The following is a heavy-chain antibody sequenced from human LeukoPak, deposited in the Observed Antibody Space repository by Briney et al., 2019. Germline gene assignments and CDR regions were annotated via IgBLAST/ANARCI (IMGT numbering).Heavy chain of an antibody. CDR3: ANQLTYYYDSSGYYDADAFDI. D-gene: IGHD3-22*01. CDR2: IRYDGSKK. Sequence: PGGSLRLSCAASGFTFSRYGMHWVRQAPGKGLEWVADIRYDGSKKYYADSVKGRFTISRDNAKNTLYLQMNSLRAEDTAVYYCANQLTYYYDSSGYYDADAFDIWGQGTMVTVSS. CDR1: GFTFSRYG. V-gene: IGHV3-30*02. J-gene: IGHJ3*02.